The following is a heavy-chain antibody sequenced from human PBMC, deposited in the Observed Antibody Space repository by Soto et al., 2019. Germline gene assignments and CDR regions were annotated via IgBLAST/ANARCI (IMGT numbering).Heavy chain of an antibody. CDR1: GGSISSSSYY. CDR3: ARLLRPGYRGSSDY. D-gene: IGHD3-10*01. V-gene: IGHV4-39*01. CDR2: IYYSGST. Sequence: SETLSLTCTVSGGSISSSSYYWGWIRQPPGKGLEWIGSIYYSGSTYYNPSLKSRVTISVDTSKNQFSLKLSSVTAADTAVYYCARLLRPGYRGSSDYWGQGTLVTVSS. J-gene: IGHJ4*02.